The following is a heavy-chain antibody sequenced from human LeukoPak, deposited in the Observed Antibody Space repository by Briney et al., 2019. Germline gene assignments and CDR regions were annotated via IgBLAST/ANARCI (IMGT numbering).Heavy chain of an antibody. V-gene: IGHV3-21*01. CDR1: GFTFSSYS. CDR3: ARDQNDILTGYYRLFDY. D-gene: IGHD3-9*01. Sequence: GGSLRLSCAASGFTFSSYSMNWVRQAPGKGLEWVSSISSSSSYIYYADSVKGRFTISRDNAKNSLYLQMNSLRDEDTAVYYCARDQNDILTGYYRLFDYWGQGTLVTVSS. J-gene: IGHJ4*02. CDR2: ISSSSSYI.